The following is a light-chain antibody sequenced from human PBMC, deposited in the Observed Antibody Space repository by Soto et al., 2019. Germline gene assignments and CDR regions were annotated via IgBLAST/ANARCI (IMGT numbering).Light chain of an antibody. CDR1: SSDVGIYNL. CDR3: CSYTHSNTLV. Sequence: QSALTQPASVSGSPGQSITISCTGTSSDVGIYNLVSWYQQHPGKAPKLMIYEVTKRPSGVSNRFSGSKSGNAASLTISGLQAEDESDYYCCSYTHSNTLVFGGGTKVTVL. V-gene: IGLV2-14*02. J-gene: IGLJ3*02. CDR2: EVT.